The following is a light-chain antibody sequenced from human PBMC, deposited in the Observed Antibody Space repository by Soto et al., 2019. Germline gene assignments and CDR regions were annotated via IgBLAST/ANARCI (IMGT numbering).Light chain of an antibody. CDR3: QQSHGSPFT. J-gene: IGKJ4*01. CDR2: ASS. CDR1: QSISTY. V-gene: IGKV1-39*01. Sequence: DIQMTQSPSSLSASVGDSVTIPCRASQSISTYLNWYQQKPGKAPSLLIYASSRLQSGVPSRFSGSGSGTDVTLTISSLPPEDVATYFCQQSHGSPFTFGGGTKVEIE.